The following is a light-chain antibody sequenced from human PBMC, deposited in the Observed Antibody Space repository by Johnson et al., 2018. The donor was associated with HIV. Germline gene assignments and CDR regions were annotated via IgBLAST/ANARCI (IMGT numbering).Light chain of an antibody. Sequence: QSVLTQPPSVSAAPGQKVTISCSGSSSNIGNNYVSWYQQLPGTAPKLLIYESNKRPSGIPDRFSGSKSGTSATLGITGLQTGDEADYYCGTWDDSLSALYGFETGTKVTVL. CDR3: GTWDDSLSALYG. CDR1: SSNIGNNY. V-gene: IGLV1-51*02. J-gene: IGLJ1*01. CDR2: ESN.